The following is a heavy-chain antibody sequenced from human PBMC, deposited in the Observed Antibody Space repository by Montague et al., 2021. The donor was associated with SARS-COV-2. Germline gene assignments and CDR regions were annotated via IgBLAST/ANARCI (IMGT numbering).Heavy chain of an antibody. CDR2: IYYSAST. D-gene: IGHD2-15*01. V-gene: IGHV4-31*03. J-gene: IGHJ4*02. CDR1: GGSISSGGYY. Sequence: TLSLTCTVSGGSISSGGYYWSWLRQHPGKGLEWIGYIYYSASTYYNPSLKSRVTISVDTSKNQFSLKLSSVTAADTAVYYCARLTAGYSSGGSCYWGTGFDYWGQGTLVTVSS. CDR3: ARLTAGYSSGGSCYWGTGFDY.